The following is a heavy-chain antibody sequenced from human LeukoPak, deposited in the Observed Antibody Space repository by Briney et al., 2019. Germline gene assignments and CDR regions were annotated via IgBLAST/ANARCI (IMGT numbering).Heavy chain of an antibody. CDR1: GFTFSDYY. CDR3: ARDEEAAGTRYFDP. D-gene: IGHD6-13*01. J-gene: IGHJ5*02. CDR2: ISPSGSTM. Sequence: GGSLRLSCTASGFTFSDYYMNWIRQAPGKGLEWVSCISPSGSTMQYADSVEGRFTISRDNAKNSLYLRMNSLRAEDTAVYYCARDEEAAGTRYFDPWGQGTLVTVSS. V-gene: IGHV3-11*01.